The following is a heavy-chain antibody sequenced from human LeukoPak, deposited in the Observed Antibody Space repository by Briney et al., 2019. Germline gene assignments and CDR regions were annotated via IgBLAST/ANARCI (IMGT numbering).Heavy chain of an antibody. J-gene: IGHJ4*02. Sequence: PGGSLRLSCAASGFTFSGYGMHWIRQAPDKGLEWVALISYDGSNKNYADSVKGRFTISRDNSKNTLHLQMNSPRAEDTAVYYCAREWEVLRGYFDYWGQGTLVTVSS. V-gene: IGHV3-30*03. CDR2: ISYDGSNK. CDR3: AREWEVLRGYFDY. CDR1: GFTFSGYG. D-gene: IGHD1-26*01.